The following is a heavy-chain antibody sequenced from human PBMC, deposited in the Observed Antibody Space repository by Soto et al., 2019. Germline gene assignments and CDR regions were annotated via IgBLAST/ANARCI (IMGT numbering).Heavy chain of an antibody. Sequence: TSETLSLTCAVSGGSISSSNWWSWVRQPPGKGLEWIGEIYHSGSTNYNPSLKSRVTISVDKSKNQFSLKLSSVTAAETAVYYCARHGCTGSYYDVLAIWGQGTTVLVS. CDR2: IYHSGST. J-gene: IGHJ3*02. V-gene: IGHV4-4*02. CDR1: GGSISSSNW. D-gene: IGHD1-26*01. CDR3: ARHGCTGSYYDVLAI.